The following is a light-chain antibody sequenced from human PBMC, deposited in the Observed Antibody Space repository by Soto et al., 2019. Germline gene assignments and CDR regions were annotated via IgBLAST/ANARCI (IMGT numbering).Light chain of an antibody. CDR1: SSNLGSNT. CDR2: TND. Sequence: QSVLTQPPSASGTPGQRVTISCSGSSSNLGSNTVXWYHQLPXTAPKLLIYTNDQRPSGVPDRFSGSKSGTSASLAIIGLEFEDEADYHCSSWDDNLDAVVFGAGTKVTV. J-gene: IGLJ1*01. CDR3: SSWDDNLDAVV. V-gene: IGLV1-44*01.